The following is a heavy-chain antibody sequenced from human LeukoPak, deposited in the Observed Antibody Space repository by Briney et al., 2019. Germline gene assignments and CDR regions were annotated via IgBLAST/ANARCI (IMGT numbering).Heavy chain of an antibody. V-gene: IGHV3-30*18. J-gene: IGHJ4*02. CDR2: ISYDGSNK. D-gene: IGHD1-26*01. CDR1: GFTFSSYG. Sequence: GGSLRLSCAASGFTFSSYGMHWVRQAPGKGLEWVAVISYDGSNKYYADSVKGRFTISRDKSKNSLYLQMNSLRAEDTAVYYCAKDRGGIAGDTYFDYWGQGTLVTVSS. CDR3: AKDRGGIAGDTYFDY.